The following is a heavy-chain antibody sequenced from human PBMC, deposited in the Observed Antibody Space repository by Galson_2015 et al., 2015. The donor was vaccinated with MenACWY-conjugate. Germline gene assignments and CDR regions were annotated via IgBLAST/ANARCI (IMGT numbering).Heavy chain of an antibody. CDR1: GYKFSDYW. J-gene: IGHJ3*01. CDR3: ARFDYGDYGVF. Sequence: QSGAEVKKPGESLRISCRGCGYKFSDYWITWVRQMPGKGLEWMGRIDPGDSHSDYSPSLQGHVMISVDNSISTAYLQRGSLKASDTAMYYCARFDYGDYGVFWGQGTSVTVSA. D-gene: IGHD4-17*01. V-gene: IGHV5-10-1*01. CDR2: IDPGDSHS.